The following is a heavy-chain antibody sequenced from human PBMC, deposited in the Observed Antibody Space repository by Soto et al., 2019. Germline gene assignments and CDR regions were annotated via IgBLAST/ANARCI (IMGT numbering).Heavy chain of an antibody. CDR3: AKDQGIAASHGID. CDR1: GFPSINNG. Sequence: QVQLVESGGGVFQPGSSLGPSFEAPGFPSINNGRPWVPQAPGKGLEWVATISNDGSDKYYADSVRGRLTISRDNSKNTVYLQMNSLRAEETAVYYCAKDQGIAASHGIDWGQGTMVTVSS. CDR2: ISNDGSDK. D-gene: IGHD6-13*01. V-gene: IGHV3-30*18. J-gene: IGHJ3*01.